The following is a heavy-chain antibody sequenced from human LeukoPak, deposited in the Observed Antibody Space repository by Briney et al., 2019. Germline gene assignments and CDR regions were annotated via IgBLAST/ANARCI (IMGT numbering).Heavy chain of an antibody. CDR3: ARVIGGQKGGFRK. CDR1: GGSFSGYY. V-gene: IGHV4-34*01. Sequence: SETLSLTCAVYGGSFSGYYWSWIRQPPGKGLEWIGEINHSGSTNYNPSLKSRVTISVDTSKNQFSLKLSSVTAADTAVYYCARVIGGQKGGFRKWGQGTLVTVSS. CDR2: INHSGST. J-gene: IGHJ4*02. D-gene: IGHD3-16*01.